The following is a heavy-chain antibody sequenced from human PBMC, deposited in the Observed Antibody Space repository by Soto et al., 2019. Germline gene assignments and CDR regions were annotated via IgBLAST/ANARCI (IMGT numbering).Heavy chain of an antibody. J-gene: IGHJ2*01. CDR1: GGSISGGVGGLYY. CDR2: IYDSGST. CDR3: AGEVIPLTTDWYFDL. D-gene: IGHD4-17*01. V-gene: IGHV4-30-4*01. Sequence: QLQLRESGPGLVKPSETLFLTCTVSGGSISGGVGGLYYWSWIRQPPGKGLEWIGYIYDSGSTYYHPSLKSRVTISVDTSKNQFSLRLSSVTAADTAVYYCAGEVIPLTTDWYFDLWGRGTLVTVSS.